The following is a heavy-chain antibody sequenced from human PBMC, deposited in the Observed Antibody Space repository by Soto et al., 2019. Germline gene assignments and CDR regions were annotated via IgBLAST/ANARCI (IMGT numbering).Heavy chain of an antibody. CDR1: GYSFTSYW. CDR3: ARSGPNDSGYYYGYAFDI. Sequence: GESVKISCXGSGYSFTSYWIGWVRQMPGKGLEWMGIIYPGDSDTRYSPSFQGQVTISADKSISTAYLQWSSLKASDTAMYYCARSGPNDSGYYYGYAFDIGGQGTMVTVSS. D-gene: IGHD3-22*01. CDR2: IYPGDSDT. J-gene: IGHJ3*02. V-gene: IGHV5-51*01.